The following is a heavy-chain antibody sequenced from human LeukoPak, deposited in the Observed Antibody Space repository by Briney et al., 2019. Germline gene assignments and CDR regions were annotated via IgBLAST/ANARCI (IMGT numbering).Heavy chain of an antibody. D-gene: IGHD3-16*02. CDR2: TTAGNGNT. Sequence: ASVKVSCKSSGYTFTTYGITWVRHAPAQRLEWMGWTTAGNGNTKYSQKFQGRVTITRDTSASTAYMELSSLRSEDTAVYYCAKVAEDHDYVWGSYRDFWGQGTLVTVSS. CDR1: GYTFTTYG. J-gene: IGHJ4*02. CDR3: AKVAEDHDYVWGSYRDF. V-gene: IGHV1-3*01.